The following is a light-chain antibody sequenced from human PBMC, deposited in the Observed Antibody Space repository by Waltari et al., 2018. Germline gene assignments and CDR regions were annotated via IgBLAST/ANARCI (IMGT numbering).Light chain of an antibody. CDR2: KAS. CDR3: LQYHSYPWT. Sequence: IEVTQSPSTLSASLVSRGTSTCRASQSIVGWLAWYQQKPGKAPRLLIYKASYLESGVPSRFSGSASGTAFTLTISSLQADDFATYYCLQYHSYPWTFGQGTTVEI. V-gene: IGKV1-5*03. CDR1: QSIVGW. J-gene: IGKJ1*01.